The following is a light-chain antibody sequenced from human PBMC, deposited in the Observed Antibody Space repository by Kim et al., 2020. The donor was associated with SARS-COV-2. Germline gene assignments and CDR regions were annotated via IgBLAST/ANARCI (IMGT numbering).Light chain of an antibody. J-gene: IGKJ1*01. CDR3: QQYNSYPWT. Sequence: DIQMTQSPSTLSASVGDRVTITCRASHSITTWLAWYQQRPGKAPKLLIYKASSLESGVPPRFSGSGSGTEFTLTISSLQPDDFATYYCQQYNSYPWTFGQGTKVDIK. CDR2: KAS. CDR1: HSITTW. V-gene: IGKV1-5*03.